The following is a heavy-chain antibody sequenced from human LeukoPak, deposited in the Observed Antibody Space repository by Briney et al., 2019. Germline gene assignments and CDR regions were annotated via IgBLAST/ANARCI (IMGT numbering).Heavy chain of an antibody. D-gene: IGHD1-26*01. CDR3: ARGLVGATTRSTFDY. V-gene: IGHV3-20*04. Sequence: PGGSLSLSCAASGFTFDDYGMNWVRQAPGKGLEWVSDIDWNGGSTGYADSVKGRFTISRDNAKNSLYLQMNSLRVEDTALYYCARGLVGATTRSTFDYWGRGTLVTVSS. CDR2: IDWNGGST. J-gene: IGHJ4*02. CDR1: GFTFDDYG.